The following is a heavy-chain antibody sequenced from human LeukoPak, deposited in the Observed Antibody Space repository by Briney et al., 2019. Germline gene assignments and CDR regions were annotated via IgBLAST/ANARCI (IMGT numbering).Heavy chain of an antibody. CDR3: ARGYRGNYDILTGYYVNYYYGMDV. CDR2: IYYSGST. J-gene: IGHJ6*02. D-gene: IGHD3-9*01. V-gene: IGHV4-59*12. Sequence: PSETLSLTCTVSGGSISSYYWSWIRQPPGKGLEWIGYIYYSGSTNYNPSLKSRVTISVDTSKNQFSLKLSSVTAADTAVYYCARGYRGNYDILTGYYVNYYYGMDVWGQGTTVTVSS. CDR1: GGSISSYY.